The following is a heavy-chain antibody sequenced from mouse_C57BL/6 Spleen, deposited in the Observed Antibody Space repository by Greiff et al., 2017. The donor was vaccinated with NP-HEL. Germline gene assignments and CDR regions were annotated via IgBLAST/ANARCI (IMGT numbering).Heavy chain of an antibody. CDR3: ARAAQATGAMDY. CDR2: ISSGGSYT. V-gene: IGHV5-6*01. Sequence: EVQLVESGGDLVKPGGSLKLSCAASGFTFSSYGMSWVRQTPDKRLEWVATISSGGSYTYYPDSVKGRFTISRDNAKNTLYLQMSSLKSEDTAMYYCARAAQATGAMDYWGQGTSVTVSS. J-gene: IGHJ4*01. CDR1: GFTFSSYG. D-gene: IGHD3-2*02.